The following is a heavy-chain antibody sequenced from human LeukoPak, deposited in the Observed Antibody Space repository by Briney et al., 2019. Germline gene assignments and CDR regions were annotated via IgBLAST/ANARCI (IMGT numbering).Heavy chain of an antibody. CDR2: ISYDGSNK. J-gene: IGHJ5*02. Sequence: PGGSLRLSCAASGFTFSSYAMHWVRQAPGKGLEWVAVISYDGSNKYYADSVKGRFTISKDNSKNTLYLQMNSLRAEDTAVYYCAREDCSSTSCYLGWFDPWGQGTLVAVSS. CDR1: GFTFSSYA. V-gene: IGHV3-30*04. CDR3: AREDCSSTSCYLGWFDP. D-gene: IGHD2-2*01.